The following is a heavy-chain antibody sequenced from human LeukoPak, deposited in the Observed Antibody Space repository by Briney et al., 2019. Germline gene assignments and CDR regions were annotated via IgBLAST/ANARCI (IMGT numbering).Heavy chain of an antibody. Sequence: PGGSLRLSCAASGFTFSSYGMHWVRQAPGKGLEWVAFIRYDGSNKYYADSVKGRFTISRDNSKNTLYLQMNSLRAEDTDVSYCAKQERSSSSGWYVFDYWGQGTLVTVSS. CDR1: GFTFSSYG. V-gene: IGHV3-30*02. CDR2: IRYDGSNK. D-gene: IGHD6-19*01. CDR3: AKQERSSSSGWYVFDY. J-gene: IGHJ4*02.